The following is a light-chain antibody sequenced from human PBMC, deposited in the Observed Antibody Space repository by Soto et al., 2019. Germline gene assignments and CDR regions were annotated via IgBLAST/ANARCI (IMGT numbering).Light chain of an antibody. CDR2: GAS. Sequence: EIVLTQSPGTLSVSPGDRATLSCRASQSVDSNLAWYQQKPGQAPRLLIYGASTRATDIPVRFSGRGSGTEFTLTISSLQPEDFAVYYCQHYNNWPFTFGPGTTVDVK. V-gene: IGKV3-15*01. J-gene: IGKJ3*01. CDR1: QSVDSN. CDR3: QHYNNWPFT.